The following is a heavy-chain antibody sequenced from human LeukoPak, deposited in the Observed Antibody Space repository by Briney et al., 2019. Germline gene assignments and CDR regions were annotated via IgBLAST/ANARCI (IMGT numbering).Heavy chain of an antibody. J-gene: IGHJ2*01. CDR2: ISTSGDGT. Sequence: GRSLRLSCAASGFTFSSHGMSWVRQTPGKGLEWVSSISTSGDGTVYADSVKGRVTISRDKSKNTLYLQMNSLRAEDTAVYSCAKNLLGSGAYSWYFDLWGRGTLVTVSS. CDR1: GFTFSSHG. D-gene: IGHD1-26*01. CDR3: AKNLLGSGAYSWYFDL. V-gene: IGHV3-23*01.